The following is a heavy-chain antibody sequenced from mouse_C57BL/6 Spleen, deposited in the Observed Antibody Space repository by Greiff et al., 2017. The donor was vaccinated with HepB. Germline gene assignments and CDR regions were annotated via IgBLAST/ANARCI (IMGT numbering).Heavy chain of an antibody. CDR1: GYSITSGYY. CDR3: ARDDYRLFDY. V-gene: IGHV3-6*01. Sequence: EVKLQESGPGLVKPSQSLSLTCSVTGYSITSGYYWNWIRQFPGNKLEWMGYISYDGSNNYNPSLKNRISITRDTSKNQFFLKLNSVTTEDTATYYCARDDYRLFDYWGQGTTLTVSS. J-gene: IGHJ2*01. CDR2: ISYDGSN. D-gene: IGHD2-4*01.